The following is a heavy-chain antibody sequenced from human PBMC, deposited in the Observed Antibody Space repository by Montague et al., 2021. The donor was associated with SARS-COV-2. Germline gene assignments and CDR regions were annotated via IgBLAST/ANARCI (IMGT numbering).Heavy chain of an antibody. CDR3: ARAIWHLDV. Sequence: ETLSLTCSVSGDSISRYYWSWIRQSDGKGLEWIGRIYTGGYVNYNPALQSRVSMPVDTSKSQVSLNVTSVTAADTAVYYCARAIWHLDVWGRGILVTVSS. CDR1: GDSISRYY. V-gene: IGHV4-4*07. CDR2: IYTGGYV. J-gene: IGHJ2*01.